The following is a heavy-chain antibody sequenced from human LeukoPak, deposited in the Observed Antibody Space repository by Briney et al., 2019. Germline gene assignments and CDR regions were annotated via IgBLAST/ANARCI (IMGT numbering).Heavy chain of an antibody. CDR2: INPNSGGT. CDR3: ARDPGYCSSTSCYSAFDI. CDR1: GYTFTGYY. D-gene: IGHD2-2*02. J-gene: IGHJ3*02. Sequence: ASVKVSCNASGYTFTGYYMHWVRQAPGQGLEWMGWINPNSGGTNYAQKFQGRVTMTRDTSISTAYMELSRLRSDDTAVYYCARDPGYCSSTSCYSAFDIWGQGTMVTASS. V-gene: IGHV1-2*02.